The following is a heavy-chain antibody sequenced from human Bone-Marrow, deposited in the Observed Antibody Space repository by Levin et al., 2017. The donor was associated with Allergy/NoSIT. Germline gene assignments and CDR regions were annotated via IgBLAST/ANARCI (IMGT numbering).Heavy chain of an antibody. J-gene: IGHJ4*02. Sequence: GDSLKISCAASGFTFSTYAMSWVRQAPGKGLEWVSSISGSGDRTYYGDSVKGRFTISRDNSKNTLYLQMNSLTAEDTALYYFANDPRGLGTTNYLGVGNWGQGTLVTVSS. CDR1: GFTFSTYA. CDR3: ANDPRGLGTTNYLGVGN. D-gene: IGHD3-16*01. V-gene: IGHV3-23*01. CDR2: ISGSGDRT.